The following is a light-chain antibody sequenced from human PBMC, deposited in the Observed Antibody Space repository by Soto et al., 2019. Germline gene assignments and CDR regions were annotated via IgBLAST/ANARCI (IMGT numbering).Light chain of an antibody. CDR3: QQYNTWPRGT. V-gene: IGKV3-15*01. CDR1: QSLSSN. Sequence: ETVMTQSPATLSVSPGERATLSCRASQSLSSNLAWYQHKPGQPPRLLIYGASTRATGVPARFSGSGSGTEFTLTISSLQSEDVAVFYCQQYNTWPRGTFGQGTGVEIK. J-gene: IGKJ1*01. CDR2: GAS.